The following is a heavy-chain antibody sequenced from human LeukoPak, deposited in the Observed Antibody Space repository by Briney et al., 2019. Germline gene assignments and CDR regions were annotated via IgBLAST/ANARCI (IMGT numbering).Heavy chain of an antibody. Sequence: ASVKVSCKASGYTFTSYGISWVRQAPGQGLEWMGWISAYNGNTNYAQKLQGRVTMTTDTSTSTAYMELRSLRSDDTAVYYCARDSRYCSGGSCVSDYWGQGTLVTASS. V-gene: IGHV1-18*01. D-gene: IGHD2-15*01. CDR2: ISAYNGNT. CDR1: GYTFTSYG. CDR3: ARDSRYCSGGSCVSDY. J-gene: IGHJ4*02.